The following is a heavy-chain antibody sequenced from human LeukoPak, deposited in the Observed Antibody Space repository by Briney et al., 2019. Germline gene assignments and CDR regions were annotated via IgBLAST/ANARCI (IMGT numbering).Heavy chain of an antibody. J-gene: IGHJ4*02. CDR1: GYTFTSYY. Sequence: ASVKVSCKASGYTFTSYYMHWVRQAPGQGLEWMGGIIPIFGTANYAQKFQGRVTITTDESTSTAYMELSSLRSEDTAVYYCARYDSSGYYYGYWGQGTLVTVSS. V-gene: IGHV1-69*05. CDR2: IIPIFGTA. CDR3: ARYDSSGYYYGY. D-gene: IGHD3-22*01.